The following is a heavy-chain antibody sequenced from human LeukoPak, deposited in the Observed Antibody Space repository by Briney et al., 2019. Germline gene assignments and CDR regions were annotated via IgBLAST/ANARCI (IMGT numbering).Heavy chain of an antibody. CDR1: GFTFSSYS. CDR2: IYSGGST. V-gene: IGHV3-53*01. D-gene: IGHD3-10*02. Sequence: GGSLRLSCAASGFTFSSYSMNWVRQAPGKGLEWVSVIYSGGSTHYADSVKGRFTISRDNSKNTLYLQMNSLRAEDTAVYYCARVWDADVPEPGYWGQGTLVTVSS. CDR3: ARVWDADVPEPGY. J-gene: IGHJ4*02.